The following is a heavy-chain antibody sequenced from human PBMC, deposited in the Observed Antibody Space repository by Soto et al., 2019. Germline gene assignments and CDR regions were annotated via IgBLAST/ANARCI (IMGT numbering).Heavy chain of an antibody. CDR3: AKGSPSGRSRNPQRPQCFDY. Sequence: PGGSLRLSCAASGFTFSSYAMSWVRQAPGKGLEWVSAISGSGGSTYYADSVKGRFTISRDNSQNTLYLQMNSLRAEDTAVYYCAKGSPSGRSRNPQRPQCFDYWSQGTLVTVSS. D-gene: IGHD1-26*01. V-gene: IGHV3-23*01. CDR2: ISGSGGST. J-gene: IGHJ4*02. CDR1: GFTFSSYA.